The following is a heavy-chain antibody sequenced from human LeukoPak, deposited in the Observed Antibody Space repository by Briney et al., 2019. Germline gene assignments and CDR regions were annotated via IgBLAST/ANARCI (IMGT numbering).Heavy chain of an antibody. CDR1: GFTFSSYS. CDR2: ISSSSSYI. D-gene: IGHD3-10*01. CDR3: ARDHQGITMAQGDY. J-gene: IGHJ4*02. V-gene: IGHV3-21*01. Sequence: GGSLRLSCSASGFTFSSYSMNWGRQAPGKGLEWVSYISSSSSYIYYADSVKGRFTISRDNAKNSLYLQMNSMRAEDTAVYYCARDHQGITMAQGDYWGQGTLVTVSS.